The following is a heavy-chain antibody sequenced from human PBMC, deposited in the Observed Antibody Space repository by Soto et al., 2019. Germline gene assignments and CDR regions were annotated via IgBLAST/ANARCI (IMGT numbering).Heavy chain of an antibody. CDR2: INHSGST. V-gene: IGHV4-34*01. CDR1: GGSFGVYY. J-gene: IGHJ3*02. D-gene: IGHD1-26*01. Sequence: SDTLSLTCAVHGGSFGVYYWSWIRQPPGKGLEWIGEINHSGSTNYNPSLKSRVTISVDTSKNQFSLKLSSVTAAETAVYYCARHGCTGSYRDAFAISGRGTIVTGSS. CDR3: ARHGCTGSYRDAFAI.